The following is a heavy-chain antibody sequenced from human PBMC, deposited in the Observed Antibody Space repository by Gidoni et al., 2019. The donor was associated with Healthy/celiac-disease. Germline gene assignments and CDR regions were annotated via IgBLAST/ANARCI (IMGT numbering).Heavy chain of an antibody. CDR1: GGSIRSSRYY. Sequence: QLQLQASGPGLVKPSETLSLTCTVSGGSIRSSRYYWGWIRQPPGKGLEWIGSIYYSGSPYYNPSLKSRVTISVDTSKNQFSLKLSSVTAADTAVYYCARPQYSSSSGYFQHWGQGTLVTVSS. CDR3: ARPQYSSSSGYFQH. J-gene: IGHJ1*01. V-gene: IGHV4-39*01. D-gene: IGHD6-6*01. CDR2: IYYSGSP.